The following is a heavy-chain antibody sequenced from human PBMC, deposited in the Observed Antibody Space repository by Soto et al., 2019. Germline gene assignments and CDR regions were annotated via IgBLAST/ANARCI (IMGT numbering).Heavy chain of an antibody. J-gene: IGHJ5*01. V-gene: IGHV1-18*01. CDR1: GYTFTNYG. CDR2: INVYNGNT. Sequence: ASVKVSCKASGYTFTNYGISWVRQAPGQGLEWMGWINVYNGNTKYAQKVQGRVTMTTDTSTSTAYMELRSLRSDDTAVYYCARGVGSGSYYNQYNWFASWGQRTLVTVSS. CDR3: ARGVGSGSYYNQYNWFAS. D-gene: IGHD3-10*01.